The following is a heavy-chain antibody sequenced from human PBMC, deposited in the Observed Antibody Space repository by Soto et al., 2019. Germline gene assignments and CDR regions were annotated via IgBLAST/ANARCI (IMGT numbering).Heavy chain of an antibody. D-gene: IGHD6-6*01. CDR3: ARGGKIAARPSPGY. Sequence: ASLMLYCKTSGSTFTSDHSNRGLQDPGQGVDWMGWMNPKSGNTGYAQKCQGRVTMTRNTCISTAYMELSSLRSEDTAVYYCARGGKIAARPSPGYLGQGTLVTVSS. CDR1: GSTFTSDH. V-gene: IGHV1-8*01. CDR2: MNPKSGNT. J-gene: IGHJ4*02.